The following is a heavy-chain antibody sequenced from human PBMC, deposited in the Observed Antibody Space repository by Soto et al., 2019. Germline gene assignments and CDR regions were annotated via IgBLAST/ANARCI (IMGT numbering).Heavy chain of an antibody. J-gene: IGHJ4*02. D-gene: IGHD2-15*01. Sequence: GGSLRLSCAASGFTVSSNYMSWVRQAPGKGLEWVSVIYSGGSTYYADSVKGRFTISRDNSKNTLYLQMNSLRAEDTALYYCAKDLSASTYSVGFFDCWGQGTLVTVSS. CDR1: GFTVSSNY. CDR3: AKDLSASTYSVGFFDC. V-gene: IGHV3-53*01. CDR2: IYSGGST.